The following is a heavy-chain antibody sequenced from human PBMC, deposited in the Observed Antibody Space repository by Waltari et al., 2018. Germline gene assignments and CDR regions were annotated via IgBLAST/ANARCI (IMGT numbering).Heavy chain of an antibody. V-gene: IGHV4-34*01. D-gene: IGHD2-15*01. CDR3: VRLEDCSGPGGNCYSGDPFAMDV. Sequence: QVQLQQWGAGLLQPSETLSLTCAVYGGSFTGSSWGWVRQPPGKGLEWIGEINRAANTNYNPSLRSRVIMSVDTSKNQFSLKLTFVTAADTGVYYCVRLEDCSGPGGNCYSGDPFAMDVWGQGTTVTVSS. J-gene: IGHJ6*02. CDR2: INRAANT. CDR1: GGSFTGSS.